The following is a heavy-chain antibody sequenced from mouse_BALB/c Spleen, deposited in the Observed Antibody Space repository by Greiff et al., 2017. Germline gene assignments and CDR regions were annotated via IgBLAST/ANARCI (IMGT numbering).Heavy chain of an antibody. Sequence: QVQLQQSGAELAKPGASVKMSCKASGYTFTSYWMHWVKQRPGQGLEWIGYINPSTGYTEYNQKFKDKATLTADKSSSTAYMQLSSLTSEDSAVYYCARMSYDGYPDYWGQGTSVTVSS. CDR3: ARMSYDGYPDY. V-gene: IGHV1-7*01. D-gene: IGHD2-3*01. CDR1: GYTFTSYW. J-gene: IGHJ4*01. CDR2: INPSTGYT.